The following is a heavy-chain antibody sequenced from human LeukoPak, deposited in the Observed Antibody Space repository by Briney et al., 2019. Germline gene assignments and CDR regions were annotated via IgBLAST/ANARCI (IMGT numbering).Heavy chain of an antibody. CDR2: INHSGTT. D-gene: IGHD2-21*01. J-gene: IGHJ4*02. CDR3: ATRSLKIAAARCFDN. Sequence: SETLSLTCGVYGDSSSGYFWNWIRQSPEKGLEWIGEINHSGTTDFNPSLKSRVSILVDTSKKQFSLRLTSVTAADTAVYYCATRSLKIAAARCFDNWGQGTPVLVSS. V-gene: IGHV4-34*01. CDR1: GDSSSGYF.